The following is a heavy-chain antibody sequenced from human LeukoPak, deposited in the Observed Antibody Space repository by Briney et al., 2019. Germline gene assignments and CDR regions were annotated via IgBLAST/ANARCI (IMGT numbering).Heavy chain of an antibody. CDR3: ARALELREDFDY. D-gene: IGHD1-7*01. V-gene: IGHV3-21*01. J-gene: IGHJ4*02. CDR1: GFTFSSYS. CDR2: ISSSSSYI. Sequence: PGGSLRLSCAASGFTFSSYSMNWVRQAPGKGLEWVSSISSSSSYIYYADSVKGRFTISRDNAKNSLYLQMNSLRAEDTAVYYCARALELREDFDYWGQGILVTVSS.